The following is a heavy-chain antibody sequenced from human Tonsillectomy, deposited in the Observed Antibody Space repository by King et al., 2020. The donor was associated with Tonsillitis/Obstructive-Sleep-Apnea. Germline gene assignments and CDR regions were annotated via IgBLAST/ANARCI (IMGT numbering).Heavy chain of an antibody. Sequence: VQLVESGGGLVQPGGSLRLSCAASGFIYSDYGMSWVRQAPGKGLEWVSGISPNGDSTYYADSVKGRFSISRDNSKNTLYLQMNSLGAGDTAVYCCAKDSRHDWNHDSWGQGTLVTVSS. D-gene: IGHD1-1*01. J-gene: IGHJ4*02. CDR2: ISPNGDST. CDR3: AKDSRHDWNHDS. CDR1: GFIYSDYG. V-gene: IGHV3-23*04.